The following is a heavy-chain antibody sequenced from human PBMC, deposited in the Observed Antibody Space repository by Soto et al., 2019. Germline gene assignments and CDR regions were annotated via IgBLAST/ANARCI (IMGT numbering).Heavy chain of an antibody. J-gene: IGHJ6*03. CDR2: MNPNSGNT. CDR3: AGRTRRGTWSGEYYYYYYMTS. V-gene: IGHV1-8*01. CDR1: GYTFTSYD. D-gene: IGHD3-3*01. Sequence: ASVKVSCKASGYTFTSYDINWVRQATGQGLEWMGWMNPNSGNTGYAQKFQGRVTMTRNTSISTAYMELSSLRSEDTAVYYCAGRTRRGTWSGEYYYYYYMTSGAKGPRSPSP.